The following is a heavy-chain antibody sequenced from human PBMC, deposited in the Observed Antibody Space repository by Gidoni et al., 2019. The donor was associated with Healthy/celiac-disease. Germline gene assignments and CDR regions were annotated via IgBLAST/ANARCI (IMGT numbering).Heavy chain of an antibody. Sequence: SYAISWVRQAPGQGLEWMGGIIPIFGTANYAQKFQGRVTITADESTSTAYMELSSLRSEDTAVYYCARSLRYCSSTSCYSSAFDIWGQGTMVTVSS. CDR1: SYA. J-gene: IGHJ3*02. CDR2: IIPIFGTA. CDR3: ARSLRYCSSTSCYSSAFDI. D-gene: IGHD2-2*02. V-gene: IGHV1-69*01.